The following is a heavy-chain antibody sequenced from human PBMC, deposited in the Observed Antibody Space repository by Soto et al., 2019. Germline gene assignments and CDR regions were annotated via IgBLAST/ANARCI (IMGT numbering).Heavy chain of an antibody. CDR1: GYTFSNYD. CDR2: VNPNNGDT. Sequence: QVQLVQSGAELKKPGASVKVSCKASGYTFSNYDMNWVRQATGQGPEWIGWVNPNNGDTGYTQKFQGRVTLTTDISTTTDYMELTSLRSEDTAIYYCAKVSRKGSAIDFAYWGQGTLITVSS. D-gene: IGHD3-10*01. J-gene: IGHJ4*02. V-gene: IGHV1-8*01. CDR3: AKVSRKGSAIDFAY.